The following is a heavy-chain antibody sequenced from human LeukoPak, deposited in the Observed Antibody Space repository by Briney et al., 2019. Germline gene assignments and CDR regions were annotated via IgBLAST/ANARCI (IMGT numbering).Heavy chain of an antibody. J-gene: IGHJ4*02. CDR2: INSDGSST. CDR1: GFTFSSYW. Sequence: GGSLRLSCAASGFTFSSYWIHWVRQAPGKGLVWVSRINSDGSSTGYADSVKGRFTISRDNAKNTLYLQMNSLRAEDTAVYYCARDTDTVTTILDYWGQGTLVTVSS. D-gene: IGHD4-17*01. CDR3: ARDTDTVTTILDY. V-gene: IGHV3-74*01.